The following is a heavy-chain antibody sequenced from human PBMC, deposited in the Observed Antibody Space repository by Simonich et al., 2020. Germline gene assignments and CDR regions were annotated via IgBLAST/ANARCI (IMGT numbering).Heavy chain of an antibody. CDR3: TTDLRSGSYQPSEYFQH. D-gene: IGHD1-26*01. CDR2: IKSKTDGGTT. Sequence: EVQLVESGGGLVKPGGSLRLSVAASGFTFSNAWMSWVRQAPGKGLEGVGRIKSKTDGGTTDYAAPVKGRFTISRDDSKNTLYLQMNSLKTEDTAVYYCTTDLRSGSYQPSEYFQHWGQGTLVTVSS. V-gene: IGHV3-15*01. CDR1: GFTFSNAW. J-gene: IGHJ1*01.